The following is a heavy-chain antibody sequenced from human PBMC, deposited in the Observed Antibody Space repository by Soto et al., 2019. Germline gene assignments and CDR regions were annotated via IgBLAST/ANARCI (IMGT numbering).Heavy chain of an antibody. CDR1: GGSISSFY. Sequence: QVQLQESGPGLVKPSETLSLTCTVSGGSISSFYWSWIRQPPGKGLEWIGYIYYSGSTNYNPSLKSRVTISVDTSKNQFSLKLSSVTAADTAVYYCARSSRERGWDYDNYYFDYWGQGTLVTVSS. J-gene: IGHJ4*02. V-gene: IGHV4-59*12. D-gene: IGHD4-4*01. CDR3: ARSSRERGWDYDNYYFDY. CDR2: IYYSGST.